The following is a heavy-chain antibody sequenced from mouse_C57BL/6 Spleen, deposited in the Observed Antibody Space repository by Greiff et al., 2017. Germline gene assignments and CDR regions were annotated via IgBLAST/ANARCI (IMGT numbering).Heavy chain of an antibody. CDR3: ARRGFTTRSFFDY. D-gene: IGHD1-1*01. CDR1: GYTFTSYW. Sequence: QVQLQQPGAELVKPGASVKMSCKASGYTFTSYWITWVKQRPGQGLEWIGDIYPGSGSTNYNEKFKSKATLTVDTSSSTAYMQLSSLTSEDSAVYYCARRGFTTRSFFDYWGQGTTLTVSS. CDR2: IYPGSGST. V-gene: IGHV1-55*01. J-gene: IGHJ2*01.